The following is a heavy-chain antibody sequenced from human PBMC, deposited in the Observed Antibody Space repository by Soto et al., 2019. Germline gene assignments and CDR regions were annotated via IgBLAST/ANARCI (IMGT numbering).Heavy chain of an antibody. V-gene: IGHV3-48*03. Sequence: PGGSLRLSCAASGFTFSSYEMNWVRQAPGKGLEWVSYISSSGSTIYYADSVKGRFTISRDNAKNSLYLQMNSLRAEDTAVYYCAGGSSGFVAEDYYYYYGMDVWGQGTTVTVSS. CDR2: ISSSGSTI. CDR3: AGGSSGFVAEDYYYYYGMDV. CDR1: GFTFSSYE. D-gene: IGHD6-6*01. J-gene: IGHJ6*02.